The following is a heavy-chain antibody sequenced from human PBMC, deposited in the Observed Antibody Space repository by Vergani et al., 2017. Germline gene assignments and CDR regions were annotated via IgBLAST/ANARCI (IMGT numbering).Heavy chain of an antibody. CDR3: TRDVADTHSSIWPLNYHYFMDV. CDR2: ISYNGGNQ. V-gene: IGHV3-33*05. CDR1: GFKFSNFG. J-gene: IGHJ6*03. Sequence: QVQLVESGGNLVQPRRSLRLSCAAAGFKFSNFGMHWVRQVPGKGLEWVAFISYNGGNQYYADSVQGRFTISRDNTKNILYLQMSSLRVEDTALYYCTRDVADTHSSIWPLNYHYFMDVWGEGTTVTVSS. D-gene: IGHD6-13*01.